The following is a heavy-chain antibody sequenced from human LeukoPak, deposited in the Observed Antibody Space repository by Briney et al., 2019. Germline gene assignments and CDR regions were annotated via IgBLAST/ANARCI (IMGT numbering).Heavy chain of an antibody. CDR3: ARELLNAPTPGAY. D-gene: IGHD2-21*01. Sequence: PSETLSLTCAVSIDSTNGNYWSWVRQSPGKGLEWIGEVHRSGSTNYKPSLKRRVTISIDRSKDQISLDLTSVPAADTAVYYCARELLNAPTPGAYWGQGILVTVSS. V-gene: IGHV4-4*02. J-gene: IGHJ4*02. CDR1: IDSTNGNY. CDR2: VHRSGST.